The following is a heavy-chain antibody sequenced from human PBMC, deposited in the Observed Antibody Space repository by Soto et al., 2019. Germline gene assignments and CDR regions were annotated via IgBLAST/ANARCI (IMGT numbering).Heavy chain of an antibody. CDR2: INPSGGST. V-gene: IGHV1-46*01. CDR3: ARDREHIVVATEKPTYAFDI. Sequence: ASVKVSCKASGYTFTSYYMHWVRQAPGQGLEWMGIINPSGGSTSYAQKFQGRVTMTRDTSTSTVYMELSSLRSEDTAVYYCARDREHIVVATEKPTYAFDIWGQGTMVTV. CDR1: GYTFTSYY. D-gene: IGHD2-21*02. J-gene: IGHJ3*02.